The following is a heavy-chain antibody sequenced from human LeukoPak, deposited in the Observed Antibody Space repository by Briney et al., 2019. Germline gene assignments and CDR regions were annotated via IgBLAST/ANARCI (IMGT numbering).Heavy chain of an antibody. J-gene: IGHJ3*02. Sequence: GGSLRLSCEGSGFTFSNYWMGWVRQAPGKGLQWVANIKTDGSEKYYVDSVKGRFTISRDNAKNSLYLQMNSLRAEDTAVYYCAKEASSQVAFDIWGQGTMVTVSS. CDR2: IKTDGSEK. CDR1: GFTFSNYW. V-gene: IGHV3-7*01. CDR3: AKEASSQVAFDI.